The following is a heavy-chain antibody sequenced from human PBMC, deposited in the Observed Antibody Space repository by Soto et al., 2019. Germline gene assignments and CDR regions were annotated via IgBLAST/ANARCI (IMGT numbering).Heavy chain of an antibody. CDR2: IYYSGST. Sequence: ASETLSLTCTVSGGSISSSSYYWGWIRQRPGKGLEWIGSIYYSGSTYYNPSLKSRVTISVDTAKNQFSLKLSSVTAADTAVYYCARLTSDYYDSSGYYYQFDYWGQGTLVTVSS. CDR3: ARLTSDYYDSSGYYYQFDY. CDR1: GGSISSSSYY. D-gene: IGHD3-22*01. V-gene: IGHV4-39*01. J-gene: IGHJ4*02.